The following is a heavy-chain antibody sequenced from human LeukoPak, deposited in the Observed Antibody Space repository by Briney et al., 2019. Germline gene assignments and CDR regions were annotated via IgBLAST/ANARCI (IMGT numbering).Heavy chain of an antibody. CDR3: ARSLDIVATITYYYYMDV. CDR1: GGSISSSNYY. Sequence: SETLSLTCTVSGGSISSSNYYWSWIRQPAGKGLEWIGRIYTSGSTNYNPSLKSRVTISVDTSKNQFSLKLSSVTAADTAVYYCARSLDIVATITYYYYMDVWGKGTTVTISS. J-gene: IGHJ6*03. CDR2: IYTSGST. D-gene: IGHD5-12*01. V-gene: IGHV4-61*02.